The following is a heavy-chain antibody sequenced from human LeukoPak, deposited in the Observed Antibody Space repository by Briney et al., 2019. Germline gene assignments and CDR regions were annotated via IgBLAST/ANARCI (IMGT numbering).Heavy chain of an antibody. V-gene: IGHV4-59*01. CDR1: GGSISSYY. CDR3: ARVFPPYGDVYYFDY. Sequence: SETLSLTCTVSGGSISSYYWSWIRQPPGKGLEWIGYIYYSGSTNYNPSLKSRVTISVDTSKNQFSLKLSSVTAADTAVYYCARVFPPYGDVYYFDYWGQGTLVTVSS. D-gene: IGHD4-17*01. CDR2: IYYSGST. J-gene: IGHJ4*02.